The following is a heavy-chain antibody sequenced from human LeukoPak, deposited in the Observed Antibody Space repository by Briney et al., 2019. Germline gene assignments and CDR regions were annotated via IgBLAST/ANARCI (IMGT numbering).Heavy chain of an antibody. J-gene: IGHJ6*03. CDR2: ISASGGT. Sequence: SETLSLTCTVSGDSIGRYYGNWIRQPAGKGLEWIGRISASGGTNYNPSLKSRVTMSVDTSRNRFSLRLSSVTAADTGVFYCARGGYCDGTGCYLGYYYYYYMDVWGKGTTVTVSS. V-gene: IGHV4-4*07. D-gene: IGHD2-2*01. CDR3: ARGGYCDGTGCYLGYYYYYYMDV. CDR1: GDSIGRYY.